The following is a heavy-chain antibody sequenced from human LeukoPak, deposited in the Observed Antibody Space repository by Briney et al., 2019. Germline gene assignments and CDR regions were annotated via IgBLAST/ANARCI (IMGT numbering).Heavy chain of an antibody. CDR3: AKVRDLDTVLGRFDK. CDR1: GFTFSSYA. Sequence: PGGSLRLSCAASGFTFSSYAMSWVRQAPGKGLEWVSVISGNGGRTYYAYSVKGRFTISRDNSRNTLYLQMNSLRAEDTALYYCAKVRDLDTVLGRFDKWGQGTLVTVSS. V-gene: IGHV3-23*01. D-gene: IGHD5-18*01. J-gene: IGHJ5*02. CDR2: ISGNGGRT.